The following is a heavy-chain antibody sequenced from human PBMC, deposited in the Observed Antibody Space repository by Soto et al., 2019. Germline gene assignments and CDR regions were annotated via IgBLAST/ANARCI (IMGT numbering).Heavy chain of an antibody. V-gene: IGHV4-4*02. CDR3: ARHVGVTGTRGFDY. CDR1: GYSISSTYW. CDR2: IYPTTGRA. Sequence: QVQLQESGPGLVKPSGTLSLTCDVSGYSISSTYWWSWVRQSPLEGLEWIGEIYPTTGRANYNPSLRSRVTISADNSKNQFSLNLRSVTAADTAVYYCARHVGVTGTRGFDYWGQGIPVSVSS. D-gene: IGHD1-1*01. J-gene: IGHJ4*02.